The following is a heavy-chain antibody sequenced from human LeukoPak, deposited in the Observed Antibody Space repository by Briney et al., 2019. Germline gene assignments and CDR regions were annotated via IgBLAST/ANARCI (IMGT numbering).Heavy chain of an antibody. Sequence: SQTLSLTRAISGDSVSSNSATWNWIRQSPSRGLEWLGRTYYRSKWYNDYAVSVKSRITINPDTSKNQFSLQLNSVTPEDTAVYYCAKDSDTMIVVVIATFDYWGQGTLVTVSS. CDR3: AKDSDTMIVVVIATFDY. D-gene: IGHD3-22*01. CDR1: GDSVSSNSAT. V-gene: IGHV6-1*01. CDR2: TYYRSKWYN. J-gene: IGHJ4*02.